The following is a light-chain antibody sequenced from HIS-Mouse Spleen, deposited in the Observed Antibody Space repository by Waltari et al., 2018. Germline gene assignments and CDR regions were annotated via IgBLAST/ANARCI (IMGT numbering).Light chain of an antibody. CDR1: SSDVGSYNL. Sequence: QSALTQPASVSGSPGQSITISCTGTSSDVGSYNLVSWYQQHPGKAPKLMIYAGSKRPSGVSNPFPGCKAGNTASLTISGLQAEDEADYYCCSYAGSSTFVVFGGGTKLTVL. CDR3: CSYAGSSTFVV. J-gene: IGLJ2*01. CDR2: AGS. V-gene: IGLV2-23*01.